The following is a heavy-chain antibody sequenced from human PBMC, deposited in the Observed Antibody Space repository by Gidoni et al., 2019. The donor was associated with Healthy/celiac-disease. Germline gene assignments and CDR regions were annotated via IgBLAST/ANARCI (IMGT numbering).Heavy chain of an antibody. CDR1: GFTFSSYG. CDR3: ARDNGGNSNYYYGMDV. CDR2: IWYDGSNK. J-gene: IGHJ6*02. D-gene: IGHD2-21*02. Sequence: QVQLVESGGGVVQPGRSLRLSCAASGFTFSSYGMHWVRQAPGKGLEWVAVIWYDGSNKYYADSVKGRFTISRDNSKNTLYLQMNSLRAEDTAVYYCARDNGGNSNYYYGMDVWGQGTTVTVSS. V-gene: IGHV3-33*01.